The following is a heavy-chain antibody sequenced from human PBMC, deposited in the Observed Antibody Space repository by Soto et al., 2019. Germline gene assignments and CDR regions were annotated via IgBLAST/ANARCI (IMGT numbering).Heavy chain of an antibody. D-gene: IGHD2-2*01. CDR2: IYYTGTT. J-gene: IGHJ4*02. CDR3: ARYQKGPFDS. Sequence: SETLSLTCTVSGGSISSGDYYWSWIRQPPGKGLEWIGYIYYTGTTYYNPSLKSRLTISIDTSKSQFSLKLTSVTAADTAVYFCARYQKGPFDSWGQGALVTVSS. V-gene: IGHV4-30-4*01. CDR1: GGSISSGDYY.